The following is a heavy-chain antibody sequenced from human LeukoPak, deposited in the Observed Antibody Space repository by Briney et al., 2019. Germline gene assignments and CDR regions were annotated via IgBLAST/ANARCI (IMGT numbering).Heavy chain of an antibody. CDR1: GYTFTSYY. V-gene: IGHV1-46*01. CDR2: INPSGGST. J-gene: IGHJ5*02. D-gene: IGHD2-2*01. Sequence: ASVNVSCKASGYTFTSYYMHWVRQAPGQGLEWMGIINPSGGSTSYAQKFQGRVTMTRDTSTSTVYMELSSLRSEDTAVYYCARSDRYCSSTSCYGSAGFDPWGQGTLVTVSS. CDR3: ARSDRYCSSTSCYGSAGFDP.